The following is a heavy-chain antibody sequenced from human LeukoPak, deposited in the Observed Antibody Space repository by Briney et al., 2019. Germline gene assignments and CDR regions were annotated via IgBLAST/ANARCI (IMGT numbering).Heavy chain of an antibody. D-gene: IGHD2-21*01. Sequence: GGSLRLSCAASGFTFSDYYMSWTRQAPGKGLEWVSYISSSGSTIYYADSVKGRFTISRDNAKNSLYLQMNSLRAEDTAVYYCVGGKMWWNSYYYYGMDVWGQGTTVTVS. V-gene: IGHV3-11*01. CDR3: VGGKMWWNSYYYYGMDV. CDR1: GFTFSDYY. CDR2: ISSSGSTI. J-gene: IGHJ6*02.